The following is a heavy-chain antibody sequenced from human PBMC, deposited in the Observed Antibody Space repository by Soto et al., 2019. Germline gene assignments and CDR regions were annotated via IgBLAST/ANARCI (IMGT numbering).Heavy chain of an antibody. D-gene: IGHD3-22*01. Sequence: EVQLVESGGGLVQPGRSLRLSCAASGFTFDDYAMHWVRQAPGKGLEWVSGISWNSGSIGYADSVKGRFTISRDNANNSLYLQMNSLRAEDTALYYCAKGEGSSGYYSLFDYWGQGTLVTVSS. CDR2: ISWNSGSI. J-gene: IGHJ4*02. CDR1: GFTFDDYA. CDR3: AKGEGSSGYYSLFDY. V-gene: IGHV3-9*01.